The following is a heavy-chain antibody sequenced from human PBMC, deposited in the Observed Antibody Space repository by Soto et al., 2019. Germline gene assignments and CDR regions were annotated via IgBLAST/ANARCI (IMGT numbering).Heavy chain of an antibody. CDR1: GYSISSGYY. D-gene: IGHD3-22*01. CDR3: ARDLNYYDSSGFHWEAPFDY. V-gene: IGHV4-38-2*02. CDR2: LYHSGTT. Sequence: SETLSLTCTVFGYSISSGYYWGWIWQPPGEGLEWIGSLYHSGTTYYNPSLKSRVTISMDTSENQFSLRLSSVTAADTAVYYCARDLNYYDSSGFHWEAPFDYWGQGTLVTVSS. J-gene: IGHJ4*02.